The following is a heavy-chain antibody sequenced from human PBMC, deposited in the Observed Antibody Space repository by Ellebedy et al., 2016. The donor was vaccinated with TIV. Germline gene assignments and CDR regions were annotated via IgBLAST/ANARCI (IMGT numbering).Heavy chain of an antibody. V-gene: IGHV3-53*01. CDR3: ARDSRGLIGLGIEDY. CDR1: GFTVSTNY. J-gene: IGHJ4*02. CDR2: MYNGDST. Sequence: GGSLRLSCEASGFTVSTNYMSWVRQAPGKGLEWVSIMYNGDSTHYAPSVKGRFTISRDNTKKSLFLQMNSLRDEDSGIYYCARDSRGLIGLGIEDYWGQGTLVTVSS. D-gene: IGHD2/OR15-2a*01.